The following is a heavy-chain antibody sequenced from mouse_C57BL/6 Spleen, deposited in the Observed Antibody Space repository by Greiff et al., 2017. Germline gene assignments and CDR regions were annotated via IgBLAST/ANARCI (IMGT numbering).Heavy chain of an antibody. CDR3: ARSPIYDGYYEFAY. J-gene: IGHJ3*01. V-gene: IGHV1-39*01. CDR2: INPNYGTT. D-gene: IGHD2-3*01. Sequence: EVKLQESGPELVKPGASVKISCKASGYSFTDYNMNWVKQSNGKSLEWIGVINPNYGTTSYNQKFKGKATLTVDQSSSTAYMQLNSLTSEDSSVYYCARSPIYDGYYEFAYWGQGTLVTVSA. CDR1: GYSFTDYN.